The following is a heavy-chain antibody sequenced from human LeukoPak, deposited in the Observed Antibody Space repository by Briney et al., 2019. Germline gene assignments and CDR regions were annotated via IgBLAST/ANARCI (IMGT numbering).Heavy chain of an antibody. CDR1: GGSIGSSSYY. CDR3: ARRVGFYGSGSLNYFDP. D-gene: IGHD3-10*01. CDR2: IFRTGST. Sequence: SETLSLTCTVSGGSIGSSSYYWGWIRQPPGKGLEWIGSIFRTGSTCYTASLKSRVSISVDTSKNHFVLNLTSVTAADTAVYFCARRVGFYGSGSLNYFDPWGQGILVSVSS. J-gene: IGHJ5*01. V-gene: IGHV4-39*02.